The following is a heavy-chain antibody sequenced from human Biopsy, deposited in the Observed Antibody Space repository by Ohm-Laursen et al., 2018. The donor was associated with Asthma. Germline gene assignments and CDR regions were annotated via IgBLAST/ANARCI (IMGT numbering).Heavy chain of an antibody. V-gene: IGHV4-31*03. Sequence: SQTLSLTCTVSGGSINIGDYYWSWIRQHPVKGLEWIGYIYYSGSTYYNPSLKSRVSISLDTSKNQFYLSLASVTAADTAVYYCARTTYGDDGFDPWGQGTLVTVSS. CDR2: IYYSGST. CDR1: GGSINIGDYY. CDR3: ARTTYGDDGFDP. D-gene: IGHD4-17*01. J-gene: IGHJ5*02.